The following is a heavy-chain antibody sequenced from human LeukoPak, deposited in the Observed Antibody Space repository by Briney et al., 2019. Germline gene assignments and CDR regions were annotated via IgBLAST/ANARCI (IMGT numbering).Heavy chain of an antibody. CDR3: VRGGVFDL. V-gene: IGHV3-74*01. D-gene: IGHD2-8*01. CDR1: GFTFSSYW. Sequence: PGGSLRLSCAASGFTFSSYWMSWVRQGPGKGLVWVSRIRSDGISTGYADSAKGRFTISRDNAKNTLYLPVNSLTPEDTAVYYCVRGGVFDLWGQGTMVTVSS. J-gene: IGHJ3*01. CDR2: IRSDGIST.